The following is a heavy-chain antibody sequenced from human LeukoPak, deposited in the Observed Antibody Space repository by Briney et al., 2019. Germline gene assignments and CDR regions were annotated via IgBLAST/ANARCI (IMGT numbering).Heavy chain of an antibody. CDR2: ISYDGSNK. D-gene: IGHD1-1*01. V-gene: IGHV3-30*01. J-gene: IGHJ4*02. CDR3: ARVGYNWNGQFDY. Sequence: GGSLRLSCAASGFTFSSYAMHWVRQAPGKGREWGAVISYDGSNKYYADSVKGRFTISRDNSKNTLYLQMNRLRAEDMAVYYCARVGYNWNGQFDYWGQGTLVTVSS. CDR1: GFTFSSYA.